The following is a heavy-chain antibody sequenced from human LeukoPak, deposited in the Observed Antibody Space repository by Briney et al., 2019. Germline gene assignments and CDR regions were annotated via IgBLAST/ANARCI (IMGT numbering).Heavy chain of an antibody. CDR3: ARGSGDMDV. CDR1: GFTFSSYW. V-gene: IGHV3-7*01. D-gene: IGHD4-17*01. Sequence: GSLRLSCAASGFTFSSYWMSWVRQAPGKGLEWVANINQDGGEKYYVDSVKGRFTISRDNAKNSVYLQMNSLRDEDTAVYYCARGSGDMDVWGKGTTVTISS. CDR2: INQDGGEK. J-gene: IGHJ6*03.